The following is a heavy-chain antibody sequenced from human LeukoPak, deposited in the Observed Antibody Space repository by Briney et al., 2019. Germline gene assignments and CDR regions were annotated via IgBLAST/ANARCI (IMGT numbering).Heavy chain of an antibody. J-gene: IGHJ4*02. D-gene: IGHD3-10*01. CDR2: IYHSGGT. V-gene: IGHV4-30-2*01. Sequence: SETLSLTCVVAGGSISSGDYSWSWIRQPPGKGLEWIGHIYHSGGTHYNPSLNSRVTISVGRSKNQFSLKLSSVTAADTAVYYCARAAGPSSPFDHWGQGTLVTVSS. CDR1: GGSISSGDYS. CDR3: ARAAGPSSPFDH.